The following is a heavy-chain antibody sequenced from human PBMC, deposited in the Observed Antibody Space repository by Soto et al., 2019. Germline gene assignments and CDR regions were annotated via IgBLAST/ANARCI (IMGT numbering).Heavy chain of an antibody. CDR2: TYWDDDK. CDR3: AHQHKAAIPGIFDY. J-gene: IGHJ4*02. CDR1: GFSLSTTGVA. Sequence: QITLKESGPTLVKPTQTLTLTCTFSGFSLSTTGVAVAWIRQPPGTALEWLALTYWDDDKRYSPSLKSRLTNTNYTPKSHVVLTKTNMDAVDTATYYCAHQHKAAIPGIFDYWGQGVLVTVSS. D-gene: IGHD2-21*01. V-gene: IGHV2-5*02.